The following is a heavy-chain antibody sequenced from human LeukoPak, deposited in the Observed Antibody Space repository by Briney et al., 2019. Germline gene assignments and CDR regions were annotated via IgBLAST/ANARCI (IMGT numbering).Heavy chain of an antibody. CDR3: VKGGKYSSGHYEY. V-gene: IGHV3-64D*09. D-gene: IGHD6-19*01. J-gene: IGHJ4*02. Sequence: PGGSLRLSCSASGFTFSNYAMHWVRQAPGKGLEYVSAISVGGTNTYYADSVKGRFTISRDNSKNTLYLHMSSLRADDAARYYCVKGGKYSSGHYEYWGQGTLVTVSS. CDR2: ISVGGTNT. CDR1: GFTFSNYA.